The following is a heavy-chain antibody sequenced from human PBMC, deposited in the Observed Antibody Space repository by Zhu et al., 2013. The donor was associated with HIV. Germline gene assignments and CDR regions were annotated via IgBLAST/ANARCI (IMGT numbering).Heavy chain of an antibody. CDR2: VNPITDNA. V-gene: IGHV1-8*03. CDR3: ARMDKGSCSAMACPDWFDP. CDR1: GYTFTNYG. Sequence: QVQLVQSGPEVKKPGTQVKVSCKASGYTFTNYGINWVRQATGHGLEWMGWVNPITDNAGYAQKFQGRVSITRNTSTSTVYMELSSLRSDDTAVYYCARMDKGSCSAMACPDWFDPWGQGTLVTVSS. J-gene: IGHJ5*02. D-gene: IGHD2-15*01.